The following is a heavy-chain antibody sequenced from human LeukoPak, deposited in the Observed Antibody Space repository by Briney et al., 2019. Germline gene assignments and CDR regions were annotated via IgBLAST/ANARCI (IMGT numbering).Heavy chain of an antibody. V-gene: IGHV2-5*01. CDR3: AHRSGGTGGPRDPDFDY. Sequence: KESGPTLVKPTQILTLPCTFSGFSFSTTGVGVGWVRQPPGKALEWLVLIYWNDDVRYSPSLKSRLTITKDTSTNQVVLTMTNMDPVDTATSYCAHRSGGTGGPRDPDFDYWGQGTLVTVSS. D-gene: IGHD1-1*01. J-gene: IGHJ4*02. CDR1: GFSFSTTGVG. CDR2: IYWNDDV.